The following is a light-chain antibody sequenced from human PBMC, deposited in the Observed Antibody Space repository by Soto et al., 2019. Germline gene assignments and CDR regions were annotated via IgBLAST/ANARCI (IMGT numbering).Light chain of an antibody. V-gene: IGKV2-28*01. Sequence: DVVMTQSPLSLPVTPGEPASISCRSNQNLMHSNGNNYLDWYLQKPGQSPQLLIYLGSNRASGGPVTFSGRGSGIDFTLKISRVEAKDVGVYYCMEALGTLTLGGWAKLDIK. CDR2: LGS. CDR3: MEALGTLT. CDR1: QNLMHSNGNNY. J-gene: IGKJ4*01.